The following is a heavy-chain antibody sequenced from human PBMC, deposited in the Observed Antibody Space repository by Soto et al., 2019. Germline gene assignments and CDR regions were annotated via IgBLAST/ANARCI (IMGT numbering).Heavy chain of an antibody. V-gene: IGHV4-34*01. J-gene: IGHJ4*02. CDR2: INHSGSA. D-gene: IGHD5-18*01. CDR1: GGSFSGYY. Sequence: QVQLQQWGAGLLKPSETLSLTCAVYGGSFSGYYWSWIRQPPGKGLEWIGEINHSGSANYNPSLKNRVTISVDTSKNQFSLKLSSVTAADTAVYYCARGVRGYSYGRIDYWGQGTRVTVSS. CDR3: ARGVRGYSYGRIDY.